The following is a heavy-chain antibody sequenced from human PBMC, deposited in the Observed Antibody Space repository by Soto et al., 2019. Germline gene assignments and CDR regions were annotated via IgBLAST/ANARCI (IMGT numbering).Heavy chain of an antibody. D-gene: IGHD3-10*01. J-gene: IGHJ2*01. CDR2: ISYDGSDK. CDR3: ANDYNAGYGWYFER. Sequence: QVQLVESGGGVVQPGRSLRLSCAASGFTFRTHGMNWVRQAPGKGLEWVAVISYDGSDKYYRDSVKGRFTISRDNSKHPLYLQMNSLRAEDTAVYYCANDYNAGYGWYFERWCRGTLVIVSS. V-gene: IGHV3-30*18. CDR1: GFTFRTHG.